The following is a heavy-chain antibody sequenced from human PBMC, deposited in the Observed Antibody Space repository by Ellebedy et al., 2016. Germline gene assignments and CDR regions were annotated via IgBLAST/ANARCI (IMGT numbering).Heavy chain of an antibody. J-gene: IGHJ4*03. CDR1: GFIFTNYW. V-gene: IGHV3-7*01. CDR2: IRQDGKEA. D-gene: IGHD2-2*01. CDR3: VKMPDFDY. Sequence: ETLSLTCAASGFIFTNYWMSWVRQAPGKGLEWVANIRQDGKEAHYMDSVRGRFTILRDNTKDSLHLQMNSLTTEDTAVYYCVKMPDFDYWGQGTLVTVSS.